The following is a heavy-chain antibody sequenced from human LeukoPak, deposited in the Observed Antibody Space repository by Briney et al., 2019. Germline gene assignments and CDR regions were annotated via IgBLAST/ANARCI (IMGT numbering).Heavy chain of an antibody. CDR1: QFIFSTYA. V-gene: IGHV3-23*01. D-gene: IGHD6-13*01. Sequence: GGSLRLSCAASQFIFSTYAMSWVRQPPGKGLEWVSGITSSGGSTYYADSVKGRFTISRDNAKNSLYLQMNSLRAEDTAVYYCARDLGSRSRWGQGTLVTVSS. J-gene: IGHJ4*02. CDR2: ITSSGGST. CDR3: ARDLGSRSR.